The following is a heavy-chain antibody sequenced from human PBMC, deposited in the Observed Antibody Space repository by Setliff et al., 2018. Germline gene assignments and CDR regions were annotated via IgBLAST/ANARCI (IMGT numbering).Heavy chain of an antibody. D-gene: IGHD3-22*01. CDR1: GFGFTNYG. V-gene: IGHV1-18*01. CDR3: ARGIYYFDIMGDP. CDR2: IRPHNGNT. Sequence: GASVKVSCKTSGFGFTNYGITWVRQAPGQGLEWMGWIRPHNGNTAYAQKFQDRVILTTDTSTTTVYMELRSLRSDDTAVYYCARGIYYFDIMGDPWGQGTLVTVSS. J-gene: IGHJ5*02.